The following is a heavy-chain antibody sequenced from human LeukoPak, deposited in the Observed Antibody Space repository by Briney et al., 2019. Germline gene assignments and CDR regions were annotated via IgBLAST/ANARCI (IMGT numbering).Heavy chain of an antibody. CDR1: GFSFSNFG. CDR3: AKHDYDRSAILCFDH. Sequence: RGSLRLSCAASGFSFSNFGMSWVRQVPRQGPEWVSCISGSGHSTHYADSVQGRFTVSRDNTKNTVYMQMNSLRAEDTAVYYCAKHDYDRSAILCFDHWGRGTVVTVSS. V-gene: IGHV3-23*01. J-gene: IGHJ4*02. CDR2: ISGSGHST. D-gene: IGHD3-22*01.